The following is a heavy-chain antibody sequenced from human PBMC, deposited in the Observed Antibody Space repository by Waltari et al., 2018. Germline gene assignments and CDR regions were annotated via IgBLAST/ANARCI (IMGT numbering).Heavy chain of an antibody. CDR1: GFTFSSYG. Sequence: QVQLVESGGGVVQPGRSLRLSCAAPGFTFSSYGMHWVRQAPGKGLEWVAVIWYDGVKKYYAEPVKGRFTISGDNSKNTLFRKMNSLRAEDTAVYYCAKDPGFGDYYYYMDVWGKGTTVTVSS. D-gene: IGHD3-10*01. CDR3: AKDPGFGDYYYYMDV. CDR2: IWYDGVKK. V-gene: IGHV3-33*06. J-gene: IGHJ6*03.